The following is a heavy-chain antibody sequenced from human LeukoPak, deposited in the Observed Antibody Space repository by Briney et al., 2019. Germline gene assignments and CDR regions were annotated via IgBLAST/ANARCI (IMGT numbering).Heavy chain of an antibody. CDR3: ARGSRLVGYCSSTSCSRRGYSGYVLDY. CDR2: INHSGST. CDR1: GGSFSGYY. D-gene: IGHD2-2*01. Sequence: PSETLSLTCTVYGGSFSGYYWSWIRQPPGKGLEWIGEINHSGSTNYNPSLKSRVTISVDTSKNQFSLKLSSVTAADTAVYYCARGSRLVGYCSSTSCSRRGYSGYVLDYWGQGTLVTVSS. J-gene: IGHJ4*02. V-gene: IGHV4-34*01.